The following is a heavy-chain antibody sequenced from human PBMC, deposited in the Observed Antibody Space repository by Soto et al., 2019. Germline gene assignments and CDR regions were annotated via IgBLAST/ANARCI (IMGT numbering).Heavy chain of an antibody. CDR2: IYHSGST. D-gene: IGHD6-19*01. CDR1: SGSISSSNW. Sequence: SETLSLTCAVSSGSISSSNWWSWVRQPPGKGLEWIGEIYHSGSTNYNPSLKSRVTISVDKSKNQFSLKLSSVTAADTAVYYCARGNRGSSGWEPYYYYYMDVWGKGTTVTVSS. CDR3: ARGNRGSSGWEPYYYYYMDV. J-gene: IGHJ6*03. V-gene: IGHV4-4*02.